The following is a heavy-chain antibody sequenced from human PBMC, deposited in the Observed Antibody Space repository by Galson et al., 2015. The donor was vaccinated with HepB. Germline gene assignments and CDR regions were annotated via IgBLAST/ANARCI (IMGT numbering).Heavy chain of an antibody. CDR3: ARARLRSKWVGMDV. D-gene: IGHD2-8*01. J-gene: IGHJ6*02. Sequence: SLRLSCAASGFTFSSYAMHWVRQAPGKGLEWVAVISYDGSNKYYADSVKGRFTISRDNSKNTLYLQMNSLRAEDTAVYYCARARLRSKWVGMDVWGQGTTVTVSS. V-gene: IGHV3-30*04. CDR1: GFTFSSYA. CDR2: ISYDGSNK.